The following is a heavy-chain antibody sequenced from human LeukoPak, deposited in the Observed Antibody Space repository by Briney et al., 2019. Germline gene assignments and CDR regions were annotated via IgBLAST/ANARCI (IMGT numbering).Heavy chain of an antibody. J-gene: IGHJ4*02. V-gene: IGHV1-8*02. D-gene: IGHD3-22*01. CDR1: GYTFTGYY. Sequence: GASVKVSCKASGYTFTGYYMHWVRQATGQGLEWMGWMNPNSGNTGYAQKFQGRVTMTRNTSISTAYMELSSLRSEDTAVYYCARVKWYYYDSSGYYYWGQGTLVTVSS. CDR3: ARVKWYYYDSSGYYY. CDR2: MNPNSGNT.